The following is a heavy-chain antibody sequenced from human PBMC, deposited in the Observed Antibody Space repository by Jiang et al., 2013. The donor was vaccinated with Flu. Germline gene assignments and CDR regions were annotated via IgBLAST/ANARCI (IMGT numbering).Heavy chain of an antibody. Sequence: LLKPSETLSLTCAVYGGSFSGYYWSWIRQPPGKRLEWIGEINHSGSTNYNPSLKSRVTISVDTSKNQFSLKLSSVTAADTAVYYCARRPDSSGHRLGWFDPWGQGTLVIVSS. CDR3: ARRPDSSGHRLGWFDP. V-gene: IGHV4-34*01. CDR1: GGSFSGYY. J-gene: IGHJ5*02. CDR2: INHSGST. D-gene: IGHD3-22*01.